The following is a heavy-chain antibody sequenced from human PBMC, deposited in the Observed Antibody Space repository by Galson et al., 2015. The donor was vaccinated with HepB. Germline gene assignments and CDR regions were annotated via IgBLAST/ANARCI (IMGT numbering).Heavy chain of an antibody. CDR3: ASAWRVDAFDI. CDR2: ISYDGTIK. Sequence: SLRLSCAASGFIFSSYDMHWVRQAPGKGLEWVTDISYDGTIKNYADSVKGRFTISRDNSKNMVYLQMNSLRAEDTALYHCASAWRVDAFDIWGQGTMVTVSS. J-gene: IGHJ3*02. CDR1: GFIFSSYD. D-gene: IGHD1-1*01. V-gene: IGHV3-30-3*01.